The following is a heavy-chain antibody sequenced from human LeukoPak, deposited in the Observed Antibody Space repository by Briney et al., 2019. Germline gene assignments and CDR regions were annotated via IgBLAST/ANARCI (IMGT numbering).Heavy chain of an antibody. J-gene: IGHJ6*03. CDR1: GGSISSSSYY. V-gene: IGHV4-39*01. D-gene: IGHD4-17*01. CDR2: IYYSGST. Sequence: SETLSLTCTVSGGSISSSSYYWGWIRQSPGKGLEWIGSIYYSGSTYYNPSLKSRVTISVDTSKNQFSLKLSSVTAADTAVYYCARLRAEGYYYYYMDVWGKGTTVTVSS. CDR3: ARLRAEGYYYYYMDV.